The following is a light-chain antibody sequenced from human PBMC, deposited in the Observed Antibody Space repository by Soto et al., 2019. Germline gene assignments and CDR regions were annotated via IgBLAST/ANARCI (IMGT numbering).Light chain of an antibody. CDR1: QGISTY. V-gene: IGKV1-16*01. CDR2: AAS. Sequence: DIQMTQSPSSLSASVGDRVTITCRASQGISTYLNWYQQKPGKAPKLLIYAASTLQSGVPSRFSGSGSGTEFTLTITSLQPDDFGTYYCQQYNSSFGQGTKVDIK. J-gene: IGKJ2*01. CDR3: QQYNSS.